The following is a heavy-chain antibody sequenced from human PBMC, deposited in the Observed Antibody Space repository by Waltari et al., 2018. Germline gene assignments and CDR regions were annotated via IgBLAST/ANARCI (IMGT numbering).Heavy chain of an antibody. V-gene: IGHV4-39*01. D-gene: IGHD2-15*01. CDR1: GGSISSSSYY. Sequence: QMQLQESGPGLVKPSETLSLTCTVSGGSISSSSYYWGWIRQPPGKVLDWIGNIYYIVSTYYNPSLKSRVTISLDTSKNQFSVKLTSVTAADTAVYYCARLYCSGDSCPPSAFDIWGQGTMVTVSS. J-gene: IGHJ3*02. CDR3: ARLYCSGDSCPPSAFDI. CDR2: IYYIVST.